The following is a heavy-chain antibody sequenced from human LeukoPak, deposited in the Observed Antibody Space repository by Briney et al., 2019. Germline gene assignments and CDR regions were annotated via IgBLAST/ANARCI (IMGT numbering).Heavy chain of an antibody. J-gene: IGHJ4*02. Sequence: SVKVSCKASGGTFSSYAISWVRQAPGQGLEWMGGIIPIFGTANYTQKFQGRVTITADESTSTAYMELSSLRSEDSAVYYCASGADSSSWPLYFDYWGQGTPVTVSS. D-gene: IGHD6-13*01. CDR3: ASGADSSSWPLYFDY. CDR1: GGTFSSYA. V-gene: IGHV1-69*13. CDR2: IIPIFGTA.